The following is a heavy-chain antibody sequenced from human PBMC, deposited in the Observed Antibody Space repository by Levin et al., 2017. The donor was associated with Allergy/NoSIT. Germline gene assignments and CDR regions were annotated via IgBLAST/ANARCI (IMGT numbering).Heavy chain of an antibody. CDR3: ARGPGFDP. CDR1: GFTFSRYD. V-gene: IGHV3-13*01. CDR2: IGTSNDT. Sequence: GGSLRLSCAASGFTFSRYDIHWLRQRSGRGLEWVSAIGTSNDTYYAVSVKGRFTISREDAKNSLYLQMNSLRVGDTAVYYCARGPGFDPWGQGTLVTVSS. J-gene: IGHJ5*02.